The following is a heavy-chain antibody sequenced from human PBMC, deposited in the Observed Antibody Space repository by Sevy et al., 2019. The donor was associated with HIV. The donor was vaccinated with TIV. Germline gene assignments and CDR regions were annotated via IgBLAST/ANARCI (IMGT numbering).Heavy chain of an antibody. Sequence: GGSLRLSCAASGFSFSSYFMHWVRQAPGKGLEWVAVISSDGDEHYHADSVRGRFTISRDNSKNTLYLQMNSLRAEDTAVYYCARDQGDIVVVVAVHYYYGMDVWGQGTTVTVSS. CDR2: ISSDGDEH. CDR3: ARDQGDIVVVVAVHYYYGMDV. V-gene: IGHV3-30*03. D-gene: IGHD2-15*01. J-gene: IGHJ6*02. CDR1: GFSFSSYF.